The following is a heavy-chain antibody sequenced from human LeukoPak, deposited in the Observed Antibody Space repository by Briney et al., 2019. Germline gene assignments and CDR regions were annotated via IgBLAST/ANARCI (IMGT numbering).Heavy chain of an antibody. J-gene: IGHJ4*02. Sequence: PSQTLSLTCTVSGDSFSSVTDYWAWIRQPPGKGLEWIASGDYSGGTYYNPSLESRVAISADMSKNQFSLKLTSVTGADTAVYYCARQGGIGSSWYNSLDYWGQGTLVTVSS. D-gene: IGHD6-13*01. CDR2: GDYSGGT. CDR3: ARQGGIGSSWYNSLDY. V-gene: IGHV4-39*07. CDR1: GDSFSSVTDY.